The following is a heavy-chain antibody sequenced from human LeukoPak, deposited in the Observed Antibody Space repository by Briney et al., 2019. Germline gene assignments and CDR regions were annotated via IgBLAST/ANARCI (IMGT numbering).Heavy chain of an antibody. CDR3: ARDRPMIAANFTYYDYVWGSYRSNAFDI. J-gene: IGHJ3*02. Sequence: GGSLGLSCAASGFTFSSYSMNWVRQAPGKGLEWVSSISSSSSYIYYADSVKGRVTISRDNAKNSLYLQMNSLRAEDTAVYYCARDRPMIAANFTYYDYVWGSYRSNAFDIWGQGTMVTVSS. V-gene: IGHV3-21*01. D-gene: IGHD3-16*02. CDR1: GFTFSSYS. CDR2: ISSSSSYI.